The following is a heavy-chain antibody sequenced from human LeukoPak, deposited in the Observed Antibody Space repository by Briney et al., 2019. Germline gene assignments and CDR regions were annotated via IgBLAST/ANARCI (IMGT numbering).Heavy chain of an antibody. D-gene: IGHD6-13*01. V-gene: IGHV3-7*01. CDR3: AREYSSSWYGDRPSGWFDP. Sequence: GGSLRLSCVASGFTFSGHWMSWVRQAPGKGLEWVANIKQDGSEKYYVDSVKGRFTISRDNAKNSLYLQMNSLRAEDTAVYYCAREYSSSWYGDRPSGWFDPWGQGTLVTVSS. CDR2: IKQDGSEK. J-gene: IGHJ5*02. CDR1: GFTFSGHW.